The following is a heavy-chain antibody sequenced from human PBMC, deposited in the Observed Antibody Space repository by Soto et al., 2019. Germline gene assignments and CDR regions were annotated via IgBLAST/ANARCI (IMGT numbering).Heavy chain of an antibody. D-gene: IGHD4-17*01. CDR1: GGSVSGGSYY. V-gene: IGHV4-61*01. J-gene: IGHJ6*02. CDR2: IYFSGRT. CDR3: SRDVDFGEKDD. Sequence: QVQLRESGPGLVKPSETLSLTCTVSGGSVSGGSYYWNWIRQPPGKGLEWIGYIYFSGRTNYHPSLKSRVTISIDTAQHKFTLKLISATAADTAVYYCSRDVDFGEKDDWAQGTTVTVSS.